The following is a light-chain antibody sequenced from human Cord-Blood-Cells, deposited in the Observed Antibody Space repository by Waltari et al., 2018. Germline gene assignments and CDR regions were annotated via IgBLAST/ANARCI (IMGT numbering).Light chain of an antibody. CDR2: DVS. Sequence: QSALTQPASVSGSPGPSITISCTGTSSDVGGYHYVSWYPQHPGKAPKLMIYDVSKRPSGVSNRFSGSKSGNTASLTISGLQAEDEADYYCSSYTSSSTWVFGGGTKLTVL. CDR1: SSDVGGYHY. V-gene: IGLV2-14*01. CDR3: SSYTSSSTWV. J-gene: IGLJ3*02.